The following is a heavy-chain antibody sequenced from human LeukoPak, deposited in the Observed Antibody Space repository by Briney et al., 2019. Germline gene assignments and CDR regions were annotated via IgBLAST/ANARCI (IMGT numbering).Heavy chain of an antibody. CDR1: GGSISSGGYY. CDR3: AIYPGTRIIAKPSWFDP. V-gene: IGHV4-31*03. D-gene: IGHD2-15*01. J-gene: IGHJ5*02. Sequence: SETLSLTCTVSGGSISSGGYYWSWIRQHPGKGLEWIGYIYYSGSTYYNPSLKSRVTISVDTSKNQFSLKLSSVTAADTAVYYCAIYPGTRIIAKPSWFDPWGQGTLVTVSS. CDR2: IYYSGST.